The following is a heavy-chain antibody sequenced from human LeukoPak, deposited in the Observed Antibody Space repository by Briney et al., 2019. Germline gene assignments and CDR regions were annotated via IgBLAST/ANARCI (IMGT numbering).Heavy chain of an antibody. Sequence: SETLSLTCTVSGGSISSSTYYWSWIRQPPGKGLEWIGYIYYSGSTNYNPSLKSRVTISVDTSKNQFSLKLSSVTAADTAVYYCARVRCSSTSCYGGTHWFDPWGQGTLVTVSS. V-gene: IGHV4-61*01. CDR2: IYYSGST. J-gene: IGHJ5*02. CDR3: ARVRCSSTSCYGGTHWFDP. CDR1: GGSISSSTYY. D-gene: IGHD2-2*01.